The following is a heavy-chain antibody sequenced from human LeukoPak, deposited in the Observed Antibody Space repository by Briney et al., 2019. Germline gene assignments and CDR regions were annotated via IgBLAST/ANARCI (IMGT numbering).Heavy chain of an antibody. Sequence: SETLSLTCTVSGGSISSSSYYWGWIRQPPGKGLEWIGSIYYSGSTYYNPSLKSRVTISVDTSKNQFSLKLSSVTAADTAAYYCARCDSSGYYHFDYWGQGTLVTVSS. CDR1: GGSISSSSYY. CDR3: ARCDSSGYYHFDY. D-gene: IGHD3-22*01. V-gene: IGHV4-39*07. J-gene: IGHJ4*02. CDR2: IYYSGST.